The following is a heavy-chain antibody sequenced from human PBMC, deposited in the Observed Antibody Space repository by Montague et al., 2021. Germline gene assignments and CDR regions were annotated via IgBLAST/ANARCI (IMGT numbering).Heavy chain of an antibody. Sequence: SETLSLTCTVSSGSIFHAHWSWVRQPPGKGLEWLGSMFYGGATSNNPSLKSRVTMSMDTSTNQFSLKLSFVTAADTAVYYCAKQDYFVSGTSYKGFDPWGQGILVTVFS. D-gene: IGHD3-10*01. CDR1: SGSIFHAH. CDR2: MFYGGAT. V-gene: IGHV4-59*08. J-gene: IGHJ5*02. CDR3: AKQDYFVSGTSYKGFDP.